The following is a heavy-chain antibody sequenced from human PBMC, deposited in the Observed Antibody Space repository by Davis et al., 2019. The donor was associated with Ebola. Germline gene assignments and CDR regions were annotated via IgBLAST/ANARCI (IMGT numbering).Heavy chain of an antibody. CDR1: GYTFTSYG. J-gene: IGHJ4*02. CDR2: ISAYNGNT. Sequence: AASVKVSCKASGYTFTSYGISWVRQAPGQGLEWMGWISAYNGNTNYAQKLQGRVTMTTDTSTSTAYMELRSLRSDDTAVYYCARGRFMVATQVGLRYWGQGTLVTVSS. V-gene: IGHV1-18*01. CDR3: ARGRFMVATQVGLRY. D-gene: IGHD5-12*01.